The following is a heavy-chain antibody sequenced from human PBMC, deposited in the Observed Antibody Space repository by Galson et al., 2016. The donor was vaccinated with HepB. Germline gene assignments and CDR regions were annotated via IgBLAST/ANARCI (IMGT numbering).Heavy chain of an antibody. CDR1: GYTFTSYY. D-gene: IGHD3-9*01. V-gene: IGHV1-46*01. J-gene: IGHJ4*02. CDR3: AGDIIPKDILTGYDGGCEY. Sequence: SVKVSCKASGYTFTSYYMHWVRQAPGQGLEWMGIINPSGGSTSYAQKFQGRVTMTRDTYTSTGYMELRSRRSEDTAVYDCAGDIIPKDILTGYDGGCEYWGQGFLVTVSS. CDR2: INPSGGST.